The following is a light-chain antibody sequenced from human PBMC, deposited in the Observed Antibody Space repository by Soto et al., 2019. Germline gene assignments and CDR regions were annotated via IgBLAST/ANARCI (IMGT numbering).Light chain of an antibody. CDR2: GAS. J-gene: IGKJ4*01. CDR1: QSVSSIY. V-gene: IGKV3-20*01. CDR3: HQYDNSPLT. Sequence: DIVLTQSPGTLSFAPGERATLSCRASQSVSSIYLAWYQQKPGQAPRLLIYGASNRATGIPDRFSGGGSGTDFTLTISRLEPEDFAVYYCHQYDNSPLTFGGGTKVDI.